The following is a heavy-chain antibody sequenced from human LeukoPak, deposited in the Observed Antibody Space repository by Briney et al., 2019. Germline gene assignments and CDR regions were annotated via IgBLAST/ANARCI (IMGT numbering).Heavy chain of an antibody. CDR2: ISSGSSFI. D-gene: IGHD3-22*01. V-gene: IGHV3-21*01. CDR1: GFTFSTDS. J-gene: IGHJ4*02. CDR3: ARESSGYFY. Sequence: GGSLRLSCAASGFTFSTDSMNWVRQAPGKGLEWVSSISSGSSFIYYADSVKGRFTISRDNAKNSLFLQINSLRAEDTAVYYCARESSGYFYWGQGTLVTVSS.